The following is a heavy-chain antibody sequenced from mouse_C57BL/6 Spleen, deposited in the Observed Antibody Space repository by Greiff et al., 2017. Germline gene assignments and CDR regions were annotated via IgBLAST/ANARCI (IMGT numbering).Heavy chain of an antibody. Sequence: QVQLQQSGTELVKPGASVKLSCKASGYTFTSYWMHWVKQRPGQGLEWIGNINPSNGGTNYNEKFKSKATLTVDKSSSTAYIQLSSLTSEDSAVYYCARGLRRLAYAMDDWGQGTSVTVSS. J-gene: IGHJ4*01. CDR3: ARGLRRLAYAMDD. CDR2: INPSNGGT. V-gene: IGHV1-53*01. D-gene: IGHD2-4*01. CDR1: GYTFTSYW.